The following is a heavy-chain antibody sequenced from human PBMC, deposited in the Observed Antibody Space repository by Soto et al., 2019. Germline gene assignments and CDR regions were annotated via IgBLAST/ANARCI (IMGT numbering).Heavy chain of an antibody. D-gene: IGHD3-22*01. CDR2: ISSSSSTI. CDR3: ARRTMIVAAGAFDI. Sequence: EVQLVESGGGLVQPGGSLRLSCAASGFTFSSYSMNWVRQAPGKGLEWVSYISSSSSTIYYADYVKGRFTISRDNAKNSLYLQMNSLRDEDTAVYYCARRTMIVAAGAFDIWGQGTMVTVSS. V-gene: IGHV3-48*02. CDR1: GFTFSSYS. J-gene: IGHJ3*02.